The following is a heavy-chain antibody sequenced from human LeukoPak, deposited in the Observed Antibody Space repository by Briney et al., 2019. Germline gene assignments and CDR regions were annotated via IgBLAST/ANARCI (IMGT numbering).Heavy chain of an antibody. V-gene: IGHV4-34*01. Sequence: SETLSLTCAVYGGSFSGYCWSWIRQPPGKGLEWIGEINHSGSTNYNPSLKSRVTISVDTSKNQFSLKPSSVTAADTAVYYCAGEYYDFWSGYYVDYWGQGTLVTVSS. J-gene: IGHJ4*02. CDR1: GGSFSGYC. D-gene: IGHD3-3*01. CDR2: INHSGST. CDR3: AGEYYDFWSGYYVDY.